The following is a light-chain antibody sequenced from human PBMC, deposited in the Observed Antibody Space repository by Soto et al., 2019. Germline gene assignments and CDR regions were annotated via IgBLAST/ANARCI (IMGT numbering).Light chain of an antibody. CDR2: DAS. Sequence: IVFTKSPCTLSLSPGERATLSCRASQSVSSYLAWYQQKPGQAPRLLIYDASNRATGIPARFSGSGSGTDFTLTISSLEPEDFAVYYCQQRSNWPPITFGQGTRLEIK. J-gene: IGKJ5*01. CDR1: QSVSSY. V-gene: IGKV3-11*01. CDR3: QQRSNWPPIT.